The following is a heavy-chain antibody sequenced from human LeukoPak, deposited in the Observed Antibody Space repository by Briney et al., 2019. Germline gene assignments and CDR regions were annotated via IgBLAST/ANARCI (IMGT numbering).Heavy chain of an antibody. CDR3: ARARDDYGDSWGFDY. Sequence: SETLSLTCTVSGGSISSYYWSWIRQPPGKGLEWIGYIYYSGSTNYNPSLKSRVTISVDTSKNQFPLKLSSVTAADPAVYYCARARDDYGDSWGFDYWGQGTLVTVSS. CDR1: GGSISSYY. V-gene: IGHV4-59*01. CDR2: IYYSGST. D-gene: IGHD4-17*01. J-gene: IGHJ4*02.